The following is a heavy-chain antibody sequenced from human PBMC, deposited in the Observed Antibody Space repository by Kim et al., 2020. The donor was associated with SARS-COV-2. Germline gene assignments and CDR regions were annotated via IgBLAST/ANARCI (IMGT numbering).Heavy chain of an antibody. CDR2: ISWDGGTT. V-gene: IGHV3-43*01. CDR1: GFSFDDHA. D-gene: IGHD1-1*01. J-gene: IGHJ6*02. Sequence: GGSLRLSCAASGFSFDDHAMHWVRQVPGKGLEWVSLISWDGGTTSYADSVRGQFTTSRDNSKNSLFLQMNSLRSEDTALYYCAKDPGIGYFYYFMDVWGPGATVTVSS. CDR3: AKDPGIGYFYYFMDV.